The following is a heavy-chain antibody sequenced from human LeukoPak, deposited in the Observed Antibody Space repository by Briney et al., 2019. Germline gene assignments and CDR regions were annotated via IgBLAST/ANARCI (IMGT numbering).Heavy chain of an antibody. Sequence: PSETLSLTCTVSGGSISSGDYYWSWIRQPPGKGLEWIGYIYYRGSTYYNPSLKSLVTISVDTSKNQFSLKLSSVTAADTAVYYCAVFSAAFDYWGQGTLVTVSS. CDR2: IYYRGST. CDR1: GGSISSGDYY. V-gene: IGHV4-30-4*01. D-gene: IGHD1-26*01. J-gene: IGHJ4*02. CDR3: AVFSAAFDY.